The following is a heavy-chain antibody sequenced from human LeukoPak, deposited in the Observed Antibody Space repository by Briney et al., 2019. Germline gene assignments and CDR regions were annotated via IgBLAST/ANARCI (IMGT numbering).Heavy chain of an antibody. V-gene: IGHV1-46*01. CDR1: GYTFTSYY. CDR3: ARDRLAGSTYYGLLYY. Sequence: ASVKVSCKASGYTFTSYYMHWVRQAPGQGLEWMGIINPSGGSTSYAQKFQGRVTMTRDTPTSTVYMELSSLRSEDTAVYYCARDRLAGSTYYGLLYYWGQGTLVTVSS. J-gene: IGHJ4*02. D-gene: IGHD3-3*01. CDR2: INPSGGST.